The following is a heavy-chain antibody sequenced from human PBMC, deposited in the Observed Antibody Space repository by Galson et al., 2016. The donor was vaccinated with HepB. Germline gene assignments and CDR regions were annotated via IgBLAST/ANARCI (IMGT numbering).Heavy chain of an antibody. CDR3: AREGYYFDTSGYYYWDKIDY. D-gene: IGHD3-22*01. V-gene: IGHV6-1*01. CDR2: TYYRSKWYN. Sequence: CAISGDSVSSNSAAWNWIRQSPSRGLEWLGRTYYRSKWYNDYAVSIKSRITINPDTSKNQFSLQLRSVTPEDTSVYYCAREGYYFDTSGYYYWDKIDYWGQGTLVTVSS. CDR1: GDSVSSNSAA. J-gene: IGHJ4*02.